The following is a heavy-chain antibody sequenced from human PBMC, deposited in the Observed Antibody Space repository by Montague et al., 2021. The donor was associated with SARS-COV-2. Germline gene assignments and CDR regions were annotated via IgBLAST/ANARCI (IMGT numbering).Heavy chain of an antibody. CDR1: SGSFSGYY. J-gene: IGHJ4*02. V-gene: IGHV4-34*01. D-gene: IGHD3-10*01. Sequence: SETLSLTCAVYSGSFSGYYWSWIRQPPEKGLEWIGEINQSGRTNNNPSLKSRVIISVDTSKNQFSLKLSSVTAADTAVHYCARRGSSVWGVTVSAELDYWGQGILVIVSS. CDR3: ARRGSSVWGVTVSAELDY. CDR2: INQSGRT.